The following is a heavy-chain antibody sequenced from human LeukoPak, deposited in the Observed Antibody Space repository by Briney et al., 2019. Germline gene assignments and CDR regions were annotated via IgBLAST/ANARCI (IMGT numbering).Heavy chain of an antibody. CDR1: GFTFSSYA. Sequence: GGSLRLSCAASGFTFSSYAMSWVRQAPGKGLEWVSAISGSGGSTYYADSVEGRFTISRDNSKNTLYLQMNSLRAEDTAVYYCAKGGTPGLDIFDYWGQGTLVTVSS. D-gene: IGHD3/OR15-3a*01. J-gene: IGHJ4*02. V-gene: IGHV3-23*01. CDR3: AKGGTPGLDIFDY. CDR2: ISGSGGST.